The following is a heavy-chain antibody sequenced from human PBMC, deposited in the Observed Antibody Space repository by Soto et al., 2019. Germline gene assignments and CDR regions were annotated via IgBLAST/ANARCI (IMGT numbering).Heavy chain of an antibody. J-gene: IGHJ4*02. CDR2: ISGSSTYI. V-gene: IGHV3-21*01. CDR3: AREEAYYDSSGYYPFDY. Sequence: GGSLRLSCAASGFTFSSYNMNWVRQAPGKGLEWVSSISGSSTYIYYADSVKGRFTISRDNAKNSLYLQMISLRAEDTAVYYCAREEAYYDSSGYYPFDYWGQGTLVTVSS. D-gene: IGHD3-22*01. CDR1: GFTFSSYN.